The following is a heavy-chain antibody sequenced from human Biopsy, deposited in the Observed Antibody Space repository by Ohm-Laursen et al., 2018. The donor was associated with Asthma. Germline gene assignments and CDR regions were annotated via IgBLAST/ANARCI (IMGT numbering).Heavy chain of an antibody. D-gene: IGHD3-3*01. CDR2: INHDGSEK. CDR1: GFTFGDYC. J-gene: IGHJ1*01. V-gene: IGHV3-7*01. CDR3: ARTFHFWSPYHAEHYQL. Sequence: SLSLSCTASGFTFGDYCMSWVRQVPGQGLEWVANINHDGSEKNHVDSLKGRFTISRDNAKNLLFLQMNSLRAEDTAVYYCARTFHFWSPYHAEHYQLWGQGTLVTVSS.